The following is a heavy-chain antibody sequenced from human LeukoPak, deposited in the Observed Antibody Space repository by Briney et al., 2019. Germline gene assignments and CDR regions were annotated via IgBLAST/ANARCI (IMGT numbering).Heavy chain of an antibody. J-gene: IGHJ5*02. Sequence: GGSLRLSCAASGFTFSDYWMHWVRQAPGKGLVWVSRISSDGSRVTYADSVKGRFTISRDNAKNSLYLQMNSLRAEDTAVYYCARTGVPAAIVRWFDPWGQGTLVTVSS. CDR1: GFTFSDYW. D-gene: IGHD2-2*02. V-gene: IGHV3-74*01. CDR3: ARTGVPAAIVRWFDP. CDR2: ISSDGSRV.